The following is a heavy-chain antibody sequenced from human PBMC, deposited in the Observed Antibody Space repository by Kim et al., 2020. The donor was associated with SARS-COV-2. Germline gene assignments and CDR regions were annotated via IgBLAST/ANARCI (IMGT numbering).Heavy chain of an antibody. J-gene: IGHJ6*01. Sequence: GGSLRLSCAASGFTVSDAWMSWVRQAPGKGLEWVGHIKSNYDGGTTEYAAPVKGRFTISRDDSKSTLYLQMNSLRTEDTAIYYCTTEDDSLGYYHIIHY. D-gene: IGHD3-22*01. CDR1: GFTVSDAW. CDR3: TTEDDSLGYYHIIHY. CDR2: IKSNYDGGTT. V-gene: IGHV3-15*01.